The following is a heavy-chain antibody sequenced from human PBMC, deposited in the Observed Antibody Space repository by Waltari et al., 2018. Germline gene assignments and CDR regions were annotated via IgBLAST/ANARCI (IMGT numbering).Heavy chain of an antibody. D-gene: IGHD3-10*01. CDR2: IDSDGSSK. CDR1: GFTFLRYW. J-gene: IGHJ4*02. V-gene: IGHV3-74*01. CDR3: GRARVQGVKYFDY. Sequence: DVQLVESGGGLVQPGGSLRPSCTTPGFTFLRYWMHWVRHGPGTGLMWVSRIDSDGSSKSYEDSVRGRFTISRDNAKNTLYLQMNSVRDEDTAVYYCGRARVQGVKYFDYWGRGTLVTVSS.